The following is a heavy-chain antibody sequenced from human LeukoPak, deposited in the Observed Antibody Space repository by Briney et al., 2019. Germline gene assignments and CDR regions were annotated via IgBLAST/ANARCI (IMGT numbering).Heavy chain of an antibody. J-gene: IGHJ4*02. Sequence: PSQTLSLTCTVSGGSIRSGGYYWRWIRQHPGKGLEWIGYIYYSGSTYYNPSLKSRVTISVDTSKNQFSLKLSSVTAADTAVYYCARGTFDYWGQGTLVTVSS. CDR2: IYYSGST. CDR1: GGSIRSGGYY. D-gene: IGHD3-10*01. CDR3: ARGTFDY. V-gene: IGHV4-31*03.